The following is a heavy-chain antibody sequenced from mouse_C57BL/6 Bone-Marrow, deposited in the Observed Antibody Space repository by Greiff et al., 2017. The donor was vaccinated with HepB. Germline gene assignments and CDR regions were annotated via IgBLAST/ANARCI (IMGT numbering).Heavy chain of an antibody. CDR3: ARSDGSSHFDY. CDR1: GYTFTSYW. CDR2: IYPSDSET. Sequence: QVQLQQPGAELVRPGSSVKLSCKASGYTFTSYWMDWVKQRPAQGLEWIGNIYPSDSETHYNQKFKDKATLTVDKSSSTAYMQLSSLTSEDSAVYYCARSDGSSHFDYWGQGTTLTVSS. J-gene: IGHJ2*01. V-gene: IGHV1-61*01. D-gene: IGHD1-1*01.